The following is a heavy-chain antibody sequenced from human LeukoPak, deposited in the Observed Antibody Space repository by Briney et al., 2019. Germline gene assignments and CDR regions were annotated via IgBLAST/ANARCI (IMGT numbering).Heavy chain of an antibody. CDR3: AGIYGDYSDFDY. CDR1: GGSFSDYY. CDR2: FTRIGII. Sequence: SETLSLTCAAYGGSFSDYYWSWIRQPPGKGLEWIGEFTRIGIINYNPSLKSRITISADTSKNQFSLKLSSVTAADTAIYYCAGIYGDYSDFDYWGQGTLVTVSS. D-gene: IGHD4-17*01. V-gene: IGHV4-34*01. J-gene: IGHJ4*02.